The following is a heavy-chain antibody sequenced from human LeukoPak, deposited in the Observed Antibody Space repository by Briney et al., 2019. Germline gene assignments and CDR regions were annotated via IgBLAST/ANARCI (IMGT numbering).Heavy chain of an antibody. Sequence: SETLSLTCTVSGGSISSGSYYWSWIRQPPGKGLEWIGEINHSGSTNYNPSLKSRVTISVDTSKNQFSLKLSSVTAADTAVYYCARGLRPSSKDYWGQGTLVPVSS. CDR2: INHSGST. J-gene: IGHJ4*02. D-gene: IGHD5-12*01. CDR1: GGSISSGSYY. V-gene: IGHV4-39*07. CDR3: ARGLRPSSKDY.